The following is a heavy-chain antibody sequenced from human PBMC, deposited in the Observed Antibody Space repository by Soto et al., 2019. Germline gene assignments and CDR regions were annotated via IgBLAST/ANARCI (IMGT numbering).Heavy chain of an antibody. D-gene: IGHD1-1*01. CDR3: ARDGSRGYDMDV. V-gene: IGHV3-48*02. CDR1: GFTFSNYN. CDR2: ISTTSRTI. Sequence: EVQVVESGGGLIQPGGSLRLSCAGSGFTFSNYNMDWVRQAPGMGLEWISYISTTSRTIFYADSVKGRFTISRDNARNSLFLQMNSLRDEDTAVYYCARDGSRGYDMDVWGQGTTVIVSS. J-gene: IGHJ6*02.